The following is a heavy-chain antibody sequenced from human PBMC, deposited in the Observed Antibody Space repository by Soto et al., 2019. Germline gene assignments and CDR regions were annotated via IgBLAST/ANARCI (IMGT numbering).Heavy chain of an antibody. CDR2: ISWNSGSI. CDR3: AKETPQYYGDYGYYYFDY. D-gene: IGHD4-17*01. CDR1: GFTFDDYA. V-gene: IGHV3-9*01. J-gene: IGHJ4*02. Sequence: GGSLRLSCAASGFTFDDYAMHWVRQAPGKGLEWVSGISWNSGSIGYADSVKGRFTISRDNAKNSLYLQMNSLRAEDTALYYCAKETPQYYGDYGYYYFDYWGQGTLVTVSS.